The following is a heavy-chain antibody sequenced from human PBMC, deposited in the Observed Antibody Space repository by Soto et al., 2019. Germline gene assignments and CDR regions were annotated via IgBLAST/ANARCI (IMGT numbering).Heavy chain of an antibody. Sequence: QVQLVESGGAVVQPGRSQRLSCAASGFTFSSYGMHWVRQTPGKGLEWVAVIWYDGSNKYYADSVKGRFTISRDNSKNTLYLQMNSLRAEDTAVYYCARGSGSGGLDVWGQGTTVTVSS. CDR1: GFTFSSYG. V-gene: IGHV3-33*01. J-gene: IGHJ6*02. D-gene: IGHD1-26*01. CDR2: IWYDGSNK. CDR3: ARGSGSGGLDV.